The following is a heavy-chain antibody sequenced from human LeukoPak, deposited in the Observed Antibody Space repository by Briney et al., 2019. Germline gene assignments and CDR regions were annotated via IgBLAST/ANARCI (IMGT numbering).Heavy chain of an antibody. CDR1: GFTFSAYW. V-gene: IGHV3-74*01. J-gene: IGHJ4*02. D-gene: IGHD6-19*01. CDR2: INSDGYSI. Sequence: GGSLKLSCAGTGFTFSAYWMHWVRQAPGKGPVWLARINSDGYSISYADSVKGRFTISRDNAKKTLYLQMSTLRAEDTAMYYCARAIAEAGTDSWGQGTLVTVSS. CDR3: ARAIAEAGTDS.